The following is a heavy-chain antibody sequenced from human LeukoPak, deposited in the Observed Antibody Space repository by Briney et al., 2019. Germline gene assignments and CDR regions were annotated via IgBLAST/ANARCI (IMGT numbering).Heavy chain of an antibody. D-gene: IGHD3-9*01. CDR2: ISYDGNIK. V-gene: IGHV3-30*03. CDR3: ARDRSTILMIYATDS. J-gene: IGHJ5*01. CDR1: GFTFNTYG. Sequence: GRSLRLSCAASGFTFNTYGMHWVRQAPGKGLEWVAVISYDGNIKYYADSVKGRFSISRDSSKNTLYLQMNSLRAEDTAVYYCARDRSTILMIYATDSWGQGTLVTVPS.